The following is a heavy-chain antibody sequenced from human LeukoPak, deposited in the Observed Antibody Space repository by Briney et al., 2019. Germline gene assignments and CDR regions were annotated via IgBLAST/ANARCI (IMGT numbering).Heavy chain of an antibody. D-gene: IGHD4-23*01. CDR3: AKERGHSKPFDY. J-gene: IGHJ4*02. CDR1: GFIFSYYG. CDR2: ISDSGDAT. V-gene: IGHV3-23*01. Sequence: GGSLRLSCAVPGFIFSYYGMNWVRQAPGKGLEWVSAISDSGDATYYADSVKGRSTISRDNSKSTLYLQMNNLRAEDTALYYCAKERGHSKPFDYWGQGTLVTVSS.